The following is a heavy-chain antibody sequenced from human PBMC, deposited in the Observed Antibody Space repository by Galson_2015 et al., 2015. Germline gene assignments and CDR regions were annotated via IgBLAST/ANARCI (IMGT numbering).Heavy chain of an antibody. CDR3: ARDGYWYAMDV. Sequence: SLRLSCAASGFTFVDSFMSWVRQAPGKGLEWVAKIKGDGSEIYYVDSAKGRFTISRDNAKNSVFLQMNSLRAEDTGVYYCARDGYWYAMDVWGQGTTVTVSS. CDR1: GFTFVDSF. V-gene: IGHV3-7*03. J-gene: IGHJ6*02. CDR2: IKGDGSEI.